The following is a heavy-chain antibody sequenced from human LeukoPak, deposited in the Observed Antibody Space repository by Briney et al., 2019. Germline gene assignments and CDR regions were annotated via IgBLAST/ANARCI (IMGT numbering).Heavy chain of an antibody. V-gene: IGHV3-7*01. D-gene: IGHD6-13*01. CDR3: ARGYSSSPRGAFDI. J-gene: IGHJ3*02. CDR2: IMQDGSVQ. CDR1: GFTLSTYW. Sequence: GGSLRLSCVASGFTLSTYWMNWVRQAPGKGLEWVANIMQDGSVQHYVDSVKGRFTISRDNAKNSLYLQMNSLRAEDTAVYYCARGYSSSPRGAFDIWGQGTMVTVSS.